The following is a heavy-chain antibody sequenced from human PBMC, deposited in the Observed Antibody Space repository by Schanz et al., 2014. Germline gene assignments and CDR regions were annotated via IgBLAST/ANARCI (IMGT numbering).Heavy chain of an antibody. CDR3: ARLNYDSSGYPYYYGMDV. Sequence: QVQLQESGPGLVKPSETLSLTCSVSGGSIRNYYWNWIRQPPGKGVEWIGYIHYSGSTNYNPSLGIQVAIPLDTSKNQSSLRLSSVTAADTAVYYCARLNYDSSGYPYYYGMDVWGQGTTVTVSS. J-gene: IGHJ6*02. V-gene: IGHV4-59*08. D-gene: IGHD3-22*01. CDR1: GGSIRNYY. CDR2: IHYSGST.